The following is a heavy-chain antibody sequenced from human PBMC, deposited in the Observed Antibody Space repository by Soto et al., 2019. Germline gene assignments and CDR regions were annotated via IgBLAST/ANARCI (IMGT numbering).Heavy chain of an antibody. J-gene: IGHJ5*02. D-gene: IGHD6-13*01. CDR2: IIPILGIA. Sequence: SVKVSCKASGGTFSSYTISWVRQAPGQGLEWMGRIIPILGIANYAQKFQGRVTITADKSTSTAYMELSSLRSEDTAVYYCAREAPGSIAAAGRDWFDPWGQGTLVTVSS. CDR1: GGTFSSYT. CDR3: AREAPGSIAAAGRDWFDP. V-gene: IGHV1-69*04.